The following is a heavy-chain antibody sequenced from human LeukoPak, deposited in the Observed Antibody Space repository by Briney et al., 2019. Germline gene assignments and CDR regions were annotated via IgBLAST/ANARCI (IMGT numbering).Heavy chain of an antibody. CDR3: ARQRSSSWYYFDY. J-gene: IGHJ4*02. V-gene: IGHV4-34*01. CDR1: GGSFSGYY. D-gene: IGHD6-13*01. CDR2: INHSGST. Sequence: SETLSLTCAVYGGSFSGYYWSWIRQPPGKGLEWIGEINHSGSTNYNPSLKSRVTIPVDTSKNQFSLKLSSVTAADTAVYYCARQRSSSWYYFDYWGQGTLVTVSS.